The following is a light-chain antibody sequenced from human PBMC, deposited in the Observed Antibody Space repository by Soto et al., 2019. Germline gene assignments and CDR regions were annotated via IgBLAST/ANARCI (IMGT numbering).Light chain of an antibody. CDR2: GAS. CDR1: QPISRN. V-gene: IGKV3-15*01. Sequence: EIVMTQSPDNLSVSLGQGATLSCRASQPISRNLAWYQQKPGQAPRLLIYGASTRAPDIPGRFSGGGSGTEFTLTTSSRQSEDFAIYFYQQYNTWPRTFGQGTKV. J-gene: IGKJ1*01. CDR3: QQYNTWPRT.